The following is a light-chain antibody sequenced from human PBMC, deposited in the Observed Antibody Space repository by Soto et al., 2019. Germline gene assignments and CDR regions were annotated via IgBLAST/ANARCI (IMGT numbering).Light chain of an antibody. CDR2: FDD. Sequence: QPVLTQPPSVSEAPRQRVTISCSGSSSNVENNAVNWYQQLPGKPPKLVVYFDDLLPSGVSDRFSGSKSGTSASLAISGLQSEDEADYYCAAWDDSLNALVFGGGTKLTVL. CDR3: AAWDDSLNALV. J-gene: IGLJ3*02. V-gene: IGLV1-36*01. CDR1: SSNVENNA.